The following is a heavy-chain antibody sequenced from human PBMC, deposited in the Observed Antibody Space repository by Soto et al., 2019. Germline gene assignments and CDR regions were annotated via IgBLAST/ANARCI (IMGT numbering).Heavy chain of an antibody. CDR3: VRDGTKTLRDWFDP. V-gene: IGHV4-39*07. D-gene: IGHD1-1*01. CDR2: IYYSGNT. Sequence: PSETLSLTCTVSGGSTSSDNYCSWSRQPPGKGLEWIGHIYYSGNTDYNPSLKSRLAISIDTSKNQFSLKLRSVTAADTAVYYCVRDGTKTLRDWFDPWGQGISVTVSS. CDR1: GGSTSSDNY. J-gene: IGHJ5*02.